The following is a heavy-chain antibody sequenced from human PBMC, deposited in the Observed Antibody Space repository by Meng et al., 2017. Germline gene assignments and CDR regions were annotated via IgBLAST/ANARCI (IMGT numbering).Heavy chain of an antibody. Sequence: GQRAEAGPGPVQPSQPLSLHCPVLGGSISSGGYYWSWIHQHPGKGLEWIGYIYYSGSTYYNPSLKSLVTISVDTSKNQFSLKLSSVTAADTAVYYCARGLRCSGGSCYSSNWFDPWGQGTLVTVSS. CDR1: GGSISSGGYY. CDR3: ARGLRCSGGSCYSSNWFDP. D-gene: IGHD2-15*01. J-gene: IGHJ5*02. V-gene: IGHV4-31*01. CDR2: IYYSGST.